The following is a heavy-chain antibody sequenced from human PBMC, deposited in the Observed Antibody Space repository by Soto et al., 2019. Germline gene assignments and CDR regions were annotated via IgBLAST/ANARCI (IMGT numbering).Heavy chain of an antibody. CDR2: IFYAGNT. CDR3: ARQAAAPGIDLWFDP. D-gene: IGHD6-13*01. V-gene: IGHV4-39*01. J-gene: IGHJ5*02. Sequence: QLQLQESGPGLVKPSETLSLTCNVSGGSISSSRSYWAWFRQPPGKEREWIANIFYAGNTYYNPSLTSRVAVSADTSNNQFSLKLDSVTAADTAVYYCARQAAAPGIDLWFDPWGQGTLLTVSS. CDR1: GGSISSSRSY.